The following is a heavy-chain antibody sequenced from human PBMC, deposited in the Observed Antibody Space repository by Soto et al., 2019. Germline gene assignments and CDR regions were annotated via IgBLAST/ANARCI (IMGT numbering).Heavy chain of an antibody. CDR1: GYSFTSYW. Sequence: GESLKISCKGSGYSFTSYWIGWVRQMPGKGLEWMGIIYPGDSDTRYSPSFQGQVTISADKSISTAFLQWSSLKASVTAMYYCARRPGGSGSYAVNWFDPWGQGTLVTVSS. CDR3: ARRPGGSGSYAVNWFDP. J-gene: IGHJ5*02. V-gene: IGHV5-51*01. CDR2: IYPGDSDT. D-gene: IGHD3-10*01.